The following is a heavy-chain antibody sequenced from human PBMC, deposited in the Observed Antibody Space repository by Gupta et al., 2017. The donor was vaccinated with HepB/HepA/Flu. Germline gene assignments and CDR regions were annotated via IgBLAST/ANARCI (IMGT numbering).Heavy chain of an antibody. CDR3: AGQDTGPDYFDY. D-gene: IGHD2-8*02. J-gene: IGHJ4*02. V-gene: IGHV4-39*01. Sequence: QLQLEESGPGVVKPSETLSLTCTVSGGSINHNYYFWGWIRQPPGKGLEWIGSIFHSGSTYYKSSLKSRISMSVDSSKNQFSLMLRSVTAADTAVYYCAGQDTGPDYFDYWGLGTLVTVSS. CDR1: GGSINHNYYF. CDR2: IFHSGST.